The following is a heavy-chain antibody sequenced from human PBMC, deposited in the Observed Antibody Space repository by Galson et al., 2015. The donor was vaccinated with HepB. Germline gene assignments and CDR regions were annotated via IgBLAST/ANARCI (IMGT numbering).Heavy chain of an antibody. CDR2: ISSSSSTI. Sequence: SLRLSCAASGFTFSSYSMNWVRQAPGKGLEWVSYISSSSSTIYYADSVKGRFTISRDNAKNSLYLQMNSLRAEDTAVYYCARAAIYYGMDVWGQGTTVTVSS. CDR3: ARAAIYYGMDV. D-gene: IGHD6-25*01. V-gene: IGHV3-48*01. CDR1: GFTFSSYS. J-gene: IGHJ6*02.